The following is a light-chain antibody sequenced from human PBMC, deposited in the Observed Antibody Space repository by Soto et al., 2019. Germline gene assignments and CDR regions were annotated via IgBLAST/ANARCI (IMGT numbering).Light chain of an antibody. Sequence: AIQMTQSPSSLSASVGDRVTITCRASQGLRNALGWYQQKPGKDPKLLIYAASSLQSGVPSRFSGSGSGTDFTLTISSRQPEDFATYYCLQDYNYPWTFGQGTKVEIK. CDR1: QGLRNA. CDR2: AAS. J-gene: IGKJ1*01. CDR3: LQDYNYPWT. V-gene: IGKV1-6*01.